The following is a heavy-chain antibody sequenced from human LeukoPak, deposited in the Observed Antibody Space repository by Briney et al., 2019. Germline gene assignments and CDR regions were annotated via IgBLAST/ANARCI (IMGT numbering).Heavy chain of an antibody. V-gene: IGHV3-23*01. CDR2: ISGSGGST. Sequence: PGGSLRLSCAASRFRFSIYAMSWVRQAPGKGLEWVSGISGSGGSTYYADSVKGRFTISRDNSKNTLYLQMNSLRAEDTAVYYCGSTSLLGSGFFDYWGQGTLVTVSS. J-gene: IGHJ4*02. D-gene: IGHD3-10*02. CDR1: RFRFSIYA. CDR3: GSTSLLGSGFFDY.